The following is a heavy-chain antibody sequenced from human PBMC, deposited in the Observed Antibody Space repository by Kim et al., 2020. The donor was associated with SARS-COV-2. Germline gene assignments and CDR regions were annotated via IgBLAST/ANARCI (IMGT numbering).Heavy chain of an antibody. J-gene: IGHJ4*02. V-gene: IGHV3-43*01. D-gene: IGHD6-19*01. CDR2: ISWDGGST. CDR3: AKDMEQWLVRSARGFDY. CDR1: GFTFDDYT. Sequence: GGSLRLSCAASGFTFDDYTMHWVRQAPGKGLEWVSLISWDGGSTYYADSVKGLFTISRDNSKNSLYLQMNSLRTEDTALYYCAKDMEQWLVRSARGFDYWGQGTLVPVSS.